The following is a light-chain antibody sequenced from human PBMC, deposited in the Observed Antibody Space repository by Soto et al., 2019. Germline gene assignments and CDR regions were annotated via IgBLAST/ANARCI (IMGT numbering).Light chain of an antibody. Sequence: DIVLTQSPATLSLSPGERAALSYRASQSVSTFLAWYPHKPGQAPRLLIYDASNRATGIPARFSGSGSGTDFTLTISSLEPEDSAFYYCQQRSNCWTFGQGTKVEIK. CDR3: QQRSNCWT. J-gene: IGKJ1*01. V-gene: IGKV3-11*01. CDR2: DAS. CDR1: QSVSTF.